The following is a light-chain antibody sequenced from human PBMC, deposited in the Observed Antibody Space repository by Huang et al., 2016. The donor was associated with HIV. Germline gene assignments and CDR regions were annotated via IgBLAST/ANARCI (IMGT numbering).Light chain of an antibody. CDR3: QQYGSSPYT. Sequence: EIVLTQSPGTLSFSPGERATLSCRARQSVSNSYLAWYQQKPGQAPRLLIYGASIRATGIPDRFSGSGSGTDFTLTITRLEPEDFAVFYCQQYGSSPYTFGQGTKLEIK. CDR2: GAS. J-gene: IGKJ2*01. V-gene: IGKV3-20*01. CDR1: QSVSNSY.